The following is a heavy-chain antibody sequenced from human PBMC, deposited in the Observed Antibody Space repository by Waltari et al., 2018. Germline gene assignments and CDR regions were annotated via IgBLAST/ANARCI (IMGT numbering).Heavy chain of an antibody. CDR1: GFTFSNYD. J-gene: IGHJ6*03. Sequence: QVQLVESGGGVVQPGRSLRLSCAASGFTFSNYDMHWVRQAPGKGLEWVAVISYDGSKKYQADSVKGRFTISRDNSKNTLYLQMNSLRAEDTAVYYCAKDGVRALKYYYYYYMDVWGKGTTVTISS. V-gene: IGHV3-30*18. CDR2: ISYDGSKK. CDR3: AKDGVRALKYYYYYYMDV.